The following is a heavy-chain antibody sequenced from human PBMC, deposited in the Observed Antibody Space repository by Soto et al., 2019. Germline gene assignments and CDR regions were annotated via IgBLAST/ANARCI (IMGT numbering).Heavy chain of an antibody. D-gene: IGHD2-2*01. CDR1: RFTFGDYA. Sequence: SLRLSCTASRFTFGDYAMSWFRQAPGKGLEWVGFIRSKAYGGTTEYAASVKGRFTISRDDSKSIAYLQMNSLRTEDTAVYYCTSDPHIVLVTAAISPWFDPWGQGTLVNVSS. J-gene: IGHJ5*02. CDR3: TSDPHIVLVTAAISPWFDP. V-gene: IGHV3-49*03. CDR2: IRSKAYGGTT.